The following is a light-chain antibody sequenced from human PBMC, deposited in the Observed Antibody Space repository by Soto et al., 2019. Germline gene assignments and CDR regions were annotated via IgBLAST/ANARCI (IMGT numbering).Light chain of an antibody. J-gene: IGKJ2*01. V-gene: IGKV1-9*01. CDR3: QQLNTYPYT. Sequence: DIQLTQSPSFLSASVGDRVTITCRASQGINNYLAWFQQKPGKAPKLVISDASTLQSGVPSRFTGSGSGTEFTLTISSLQPEDFATYYCQQLNTYPYTFDQGTKLEIK. CDR1: QGINNY. CDR2: DAS.